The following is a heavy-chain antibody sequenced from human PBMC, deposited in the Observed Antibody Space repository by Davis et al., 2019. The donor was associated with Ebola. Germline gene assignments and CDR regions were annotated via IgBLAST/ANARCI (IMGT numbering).Heavy chain of an antibody. Sequence: SETLSLTCAVYGGSVSGYYWSWIRQPPGKGLEWIGEINHSGSTNYNPSLKSRVTISVDTSKNQFSLKLSSVTAADTAVYYCARVDYDFWSGYYTGNWFDPWGQGTLVTVSS. D-gene: IGHD3-3*01. J-gene: IGHJ5*02. CDR1: GGSVSGYY. V-gene: IGHV4-34*01. CDR3: ARVDYDFWSGYYTGNWFDP. CDR2: INHSGST.